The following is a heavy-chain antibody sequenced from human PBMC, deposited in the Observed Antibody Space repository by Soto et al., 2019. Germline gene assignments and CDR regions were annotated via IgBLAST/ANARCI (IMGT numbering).Heavy chain of an antibody. CDR3: ARARLIGTNYYYVMDV. Sequence: ASVKVSCKASGYTFTSYAMHWVRQAPGQRLEWMGWINAGNGNTKYSQKFQGRVTITRDTSASTAYMELSSLRSEDTAVYYCARARLIGTNYYYVMDVWGQGTTFTVS. CDR1: GYTFTSYA. J-gene: IGHJ6*02. V-gene: IGHV1-3*01. CDR2: INAGNGNT. D-gene: IGHD1-1*01.